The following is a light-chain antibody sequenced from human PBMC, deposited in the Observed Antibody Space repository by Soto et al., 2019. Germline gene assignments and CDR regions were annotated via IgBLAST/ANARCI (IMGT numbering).Light chain of an antibody. CDR1: SSKIGRNS. J-gene: IGLJ1*01. Sequence: QSVLTQAPSVSGTPGQRVTITCSGSSSKIGRNSVNWYQHLPGTAPKLLTHGNNHRPSGVPDRFSGSKSGTSASLAISGLQPEDEADYCCAAWDDSLNEYVFGDGTNVTVL. V-gene: IGLV1-44*01. CDR3: AAWDDSLNEYV. CDR2: GNN.